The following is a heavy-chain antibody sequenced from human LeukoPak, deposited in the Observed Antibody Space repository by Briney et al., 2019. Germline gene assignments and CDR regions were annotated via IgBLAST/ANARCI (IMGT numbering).Heavy chain of an antibody. Sequence: EGSLRLSCAASGFTFSSYSMNWVRQAPGKGLEWVSYISSSSSTIYYADSVKGRFTISRDNSKNTLYLQMNSLRAEDTAVYYCAKGGYSNGRYYYYYMDVWGEGTTVTVSS. J-gene: IGHJ6*03. CDR1: GFTFSSYS. V-gene: IGHV3-48*01. CDR2: ISSSSSTI. D-gene: IGHD5-18*01. CDR3: AKGGYSNGRYYYYYMDV.